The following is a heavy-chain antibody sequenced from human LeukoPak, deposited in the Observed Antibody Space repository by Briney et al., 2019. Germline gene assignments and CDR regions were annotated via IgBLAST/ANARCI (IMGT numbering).Heavy chain of an antibody. CDR1: GFIFGNAW. J-gene: IGHJ4*02. Sequence: GGSLRLSCAASGFIFGNAWMNWVRQAPGKGLEYVSAISPDGGNTYYADSVKGRFSISRDNSKNTLYLQMSSLRPEDTAVYYCVPKGTEGYWGQGTLVTVSS. V-gene: IGHV3-64D*06. CDR2: ISPDGGNT. CDR3: VPKGTEGY.